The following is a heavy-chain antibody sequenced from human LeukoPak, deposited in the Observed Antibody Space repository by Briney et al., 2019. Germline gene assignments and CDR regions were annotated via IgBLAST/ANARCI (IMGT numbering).Heavy chain of an antibody. CDR3: AKEAYYDYVWGSYRNGFDY. J-gene: IGHJ4*02. Sequence: GGSLRLSCAASGFTFSSYNMNWVRQAPGKGLEWVSYISTGSSNIYYADSVKGRFTISRDNAKNSLYLQMNSLRAEDTAVYYCAKEAYYDYVWGSYRNGFDYWGQGTLVTVSS. D-gene: IGHD3-16*02. CDR2: ISTGSSNI. V-gene: IGHV3-48*01. CDR1: GFTFSSYN.